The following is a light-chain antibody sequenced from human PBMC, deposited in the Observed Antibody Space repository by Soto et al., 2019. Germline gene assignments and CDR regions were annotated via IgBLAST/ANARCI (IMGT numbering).Light chain of an antibody. CDR2: DVS. J-gene: IGLJ3*02. CDR1: SSDVGGSNF. V-gene: IGLV2-14*03. Sequence: QSALTQPASVCGSPEQSITISCTRTSSDVGGSNFVSWYQLHPGKAPKLMVYDVSIRPSGVSNRFSGSKSGNTASLTISGLHAVDEADYYCSSFRSSNTLVLFGGGTKLTVL. CDR3: SSFRSSNTLVL.